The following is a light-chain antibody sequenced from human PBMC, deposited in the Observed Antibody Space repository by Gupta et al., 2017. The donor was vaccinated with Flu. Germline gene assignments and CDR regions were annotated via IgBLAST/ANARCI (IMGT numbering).Light chain of an antibody. J-gene: IGKJ1*01. CDR2: AAT. CDR3: HQPYSPPPT. Sequence: DIQLTQSPSSLSASVGDRVTITCRTSQSVNIYLNWFHQRPGKAPNLLIYAATNLHSGVPSRFSGSGSGTEFTLTITSLQSEDFGVYYCHQPYSPPPTFGQGTREEI. CDR1: QSVNIY. V-gene: IGKV1-39*01.